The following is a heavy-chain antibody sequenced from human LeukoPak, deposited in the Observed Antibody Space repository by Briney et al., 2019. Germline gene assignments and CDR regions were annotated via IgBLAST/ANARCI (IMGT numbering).Heavy chain of an antibody. CDR3: AKDLSGWPNRYFDH. CDR2: INSDGSST. Sequence: GGSLRLSCVASGFTFSSYWMHWVRQAPGKGLVWVSRINSDGSSTNYADSVKGQFTISRDNAKNTLYLQMHSLRAEDTAVYYCAKDLSGWPNRYFDHWGRGTLVTVSS. J-gene: IGHJ4*02. CDR1: GFTFSSYW. V-gene: IGHV3-74*01. D-gene: IGHD6-19*01.